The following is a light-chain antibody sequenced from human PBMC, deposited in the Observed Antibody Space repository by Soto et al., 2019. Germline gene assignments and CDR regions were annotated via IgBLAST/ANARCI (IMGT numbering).Light chain of an antibody. Sequence: SKSAVTVSVSPVERATLSYRASQTVSRNLAWYQQRPGQAPRLLIYDISSRAAGVPARFSGSGSETEFTLTIRSLQSEDFAVYFCQQYNNLPSFGQGTRLEI. CDR3: QQYNNLPS. V-gene: IGKV3-15*01. J-gene: IGKJ5*01. CDR2: DIS. CDR1: QTVSRN.